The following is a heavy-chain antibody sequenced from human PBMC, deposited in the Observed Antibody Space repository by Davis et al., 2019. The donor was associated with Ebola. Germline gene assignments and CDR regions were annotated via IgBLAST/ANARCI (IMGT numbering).Heavy chain of an antibody. Sequence: GESLKISCKGSGYRFSTYWIGWVRQMPGKGLEWMGIIYPGDSDTTYSPSFQGQVTISADKSINTAYLQWSSLKASDTAMYYCARTLVPPTVAGYFYGMDVWGQGTTVTVFS. CDR3: ARTLVPPTVAGYFYGMDV. V-gene: IGHV5-51*01. J-gene: IGHJ6*02. CDR1: GYRFSTYW. CDR2: IYPGDSDT. D-gene: IGHD6-19*01.